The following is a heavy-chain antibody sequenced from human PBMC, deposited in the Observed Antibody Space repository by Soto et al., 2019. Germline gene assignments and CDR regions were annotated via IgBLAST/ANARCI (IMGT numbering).Heavy chain of an antibody. J-gene: IGHJ4*02. V-gene: IGHV4-59*01. CDR1: RGSISRSY. CDR3: ARGGYSSSWYHPYFDY. CDR2: SYYSGST. D-gene: IGHD6-13*01. Sequence: SETLSITCEVVRGSISRSYWSWIRQPPGKGLEWIGYSYYSGSTIYNPSLKSRVTISVDTSKNQFSLKLSSVTAADTAVYYCARGGYSSSWYHPYFDYWGQGTLVTVS.